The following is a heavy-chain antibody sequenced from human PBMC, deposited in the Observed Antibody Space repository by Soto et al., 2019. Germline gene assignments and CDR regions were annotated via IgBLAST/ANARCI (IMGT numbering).Heavy chain of an antibody. V-gene: IGHV4-39*07. CDR3: ARVGRPITVVRGVMKNNWFDP. CDR1: GGSISSFYYY. D-gene: IGHD3-10*01. Sequence: KPSETLSLTCTVSGGSISSFYYYWDWIRQPPGKGLEWIGSIYYVGSTYYNPSLKSRITISIDMSKNRFSLKLSSVTAADTAVYYCARVGRPITVVRGVMKNNWFDPWGQGSLVTVSS. CDR2: IYYVGST. J-gene: IGHJ5*02.